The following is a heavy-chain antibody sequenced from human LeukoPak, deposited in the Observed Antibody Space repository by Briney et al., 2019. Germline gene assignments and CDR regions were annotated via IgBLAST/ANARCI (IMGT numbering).Heavy chain of an antibody. CDR3: ERHGNGGQKTPFDV. J-gene: IGHJ3*01. V-gene: IGHV5-51*01. Sequence: GESLKISCRGSGYSFSNYWIGWVRQRPGKGLEWMGIIYPGDSDTRFSPSFQGQVPIPPGKSLSPAYLQWRSLKASATTLFYCERHGNGGQKTPFDVWDQGTMVTVSS. CDR1: GYSFSNYW. D-gene: IGHD1-1*01. CDR2: IYPGDSDT.